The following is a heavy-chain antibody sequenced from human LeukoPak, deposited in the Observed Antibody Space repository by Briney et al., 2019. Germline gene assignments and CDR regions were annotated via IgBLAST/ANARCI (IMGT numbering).Heavy chain of an antibody. Sequence: SETLSLTCTVSGGSISSYFWSWIRQPPGKGLEWIGYIYYSGSTNYNPSLKSRVTISVDTSKNQFSLKLTSVTAADTAAYYCARNHYGHPLDYWGQGTLVTVSS. V-gene: IGHV4-59*01. D-gene: IGHD4-17*01. CDR2: IYYSGST. J-gene: IGHJ4*02. CDR3: ARNHYGHPLDY. CDR1: GGSISSYF.